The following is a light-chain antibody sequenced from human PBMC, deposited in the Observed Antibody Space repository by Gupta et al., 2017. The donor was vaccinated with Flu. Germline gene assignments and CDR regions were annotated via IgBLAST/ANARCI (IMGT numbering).Light chain of an antibody. CDR2: RAS. V-gene: IGKV3-20*01. CDR3: QQYGSSRRT. CDR1: QSVSSSY. Sequence: EIVLTQSPDTLSLSPGERATLSCRASQSVSSSYLAWYQQKPGQAPRLLIYRASSRATGIPDRCSGSGSGTDFTLTISRLEPEDFAVYYCQQYGSSRRTFGQGTKLEIK. J-gene: IGKJ2*01.